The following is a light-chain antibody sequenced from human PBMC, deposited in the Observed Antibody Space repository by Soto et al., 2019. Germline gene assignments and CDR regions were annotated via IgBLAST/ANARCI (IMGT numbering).Light chain of an antibody. CDR3: HQYASSTPIT. CDR2: GAS. Sequence: IVLTQSPGTLSLSPWERATLSCRASQSVSSNYLAWYKQKPGQDPRLLIYGASNRATGIRDRFSDSGSGTDFTLTISRMEAEDFAVYYCHQYASSTPITFGQGTRLEI. V-gene: IGKV3-20*01. CDR1: QSVSSNY. J-gene: IGKJ5*01.